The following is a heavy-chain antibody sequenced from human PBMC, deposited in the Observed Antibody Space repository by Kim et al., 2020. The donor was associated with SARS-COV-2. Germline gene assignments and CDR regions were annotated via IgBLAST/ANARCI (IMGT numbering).Heavy chain of an antibody. Sequence: GGSLRLSCAASGFTFDDYAMHWVRQAPGKGLEWVSLISWDGGSTYYADAVKGLFTISRDNSKNSLYLQMNSLRAEDTALYYCAKDIGLTMVRGVIITPGYFDYWGQGTLVTVSS. CDR2: ISWDGGST. CDR1: GFTFDDYA. CDR3: AKDIGLTMVRGVIITPGYFDY. J-gene: IGHJ4*01. V-gene: IGHV3-43D*03. D-gene: IGHD3-10*01.